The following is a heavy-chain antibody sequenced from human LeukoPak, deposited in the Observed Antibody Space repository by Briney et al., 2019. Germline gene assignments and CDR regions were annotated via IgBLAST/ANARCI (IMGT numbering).Heavy chain of an antibody. J-gene: IGHJ4*02. V-gene: IGHV3-33*08. CDR2: IWYDGSNK. Sequence: GGSLRLSCATSGFTFSTCWMTWVRQAPGKGLEWVAVIWYDGSNKYYADSVKGRFTISRDNSKNTLYLQMNSLRAEDTAVYYCARDYCGGDCLLDYWGQGTLVTVSS. CDR3: ARDYCGGDCLLDY. CDR1: GFTFSTCW. D-gene: IGHD2-21*02.